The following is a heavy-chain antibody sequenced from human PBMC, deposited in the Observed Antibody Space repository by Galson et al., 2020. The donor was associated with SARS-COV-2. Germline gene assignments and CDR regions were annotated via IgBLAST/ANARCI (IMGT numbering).Heavy chain of an antibody. CDR3: TTGIMITFGGVIVIPDYYGMDV. CDR1: GFTFSNAW. V-gene: IGHV3-15*07. Sequence: GGSLRLSCAASGFTFSNAWMNWVRQAPGKGLEWVGRIKSKTDGGTTDYAAPVKGRFTISRDDSKNTLYLQMNSLKTEDTAVYYCTTGIMITFGGVIVIPDYYGMDVWGQGTTVTVSS. CDR2: IKSKTDGGTT. D-gene: IGHD3-16*02. J-gene: IGHJ6*02.